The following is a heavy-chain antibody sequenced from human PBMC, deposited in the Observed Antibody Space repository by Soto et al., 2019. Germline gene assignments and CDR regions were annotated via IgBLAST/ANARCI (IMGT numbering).Heavy chain of an antibody. CDR3: AKGAWLDY. Sequence: SLRLSCAASGFTFSTYDMSWVRQAPGKGPEWGSEISGSSGSTYYADSVKGRFTISRDNSKNTLYLQMNSLRADDTALYYCAKGAWLDYWSQGSLVTVSS. CDR2: ISGSSGST. V-gene: IGHV3-23*01. CDR1: GFTFSTYD. J-gene: IGHJ4*02.